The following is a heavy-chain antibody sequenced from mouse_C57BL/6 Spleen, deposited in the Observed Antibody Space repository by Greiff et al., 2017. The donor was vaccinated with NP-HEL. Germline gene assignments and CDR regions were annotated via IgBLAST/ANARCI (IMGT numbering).Heavy chain of an antibody. CDR1: GFTFSSYA. D-gene: IGHD1-1*01. J-gene: IGHJ4*01. CDR2: ISSGGDYI. Sequence: ELKLVESGEGLVKPGGSLKLSCAASGFTFSSYAMSWVRQTPEKRLEWVAYISSGGDYIYYADTVKGRFTISRDNARNTLYLQMSSLKSEDTAMYYCTRDRITTPYAMDYWGQGTSVTVSS. CDR3: TRDRITTPYAMDY. V-gene: IGHV5S21*01.